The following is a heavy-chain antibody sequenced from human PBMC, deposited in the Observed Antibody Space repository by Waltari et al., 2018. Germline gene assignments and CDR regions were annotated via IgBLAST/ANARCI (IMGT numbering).Heavy chain of an antibody. Sequence: QVQLQQWGAGLLKPSETLSLTCAVYGGSFSGYYWSWIRQPPGKGLEWIGEINHSGSTNYNPPLKSRVTISVDTSKNQFSLKLSSVTAADTAVYYCARSSGSYYYYYYMDVWGKGTTVTVSS. CDR3: ARSSGSYYYYYYMDV. J-gene: IGHJ6*03. CDR1: GGSFSGYY. D-gene: IGHD1-26*01. V-gene: IGHV4-34*01. CDR2: INHSGST.